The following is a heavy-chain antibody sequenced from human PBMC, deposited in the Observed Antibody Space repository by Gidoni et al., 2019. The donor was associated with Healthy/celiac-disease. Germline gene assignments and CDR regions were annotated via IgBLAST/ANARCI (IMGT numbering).Heavy chain of an antibody. V-gene: IGHV3-48*02. CDR3: ARDGGNCSSTSCYPLYYYGMDV. CDR2: ISSSSSTI. J-gene: IGHJ6*02. CDR1: GLPFSSYS. Sequence: EVQLVESGGGLVQPGGSLRLSCAASGLPFSSYSMNWFRQAPGKGLEWVSYISSSSSTIYYADSVKGRFTISRDNAKNSLYLQMNSLRDEDTAVYYCARDGGNCSSTSCYPLYYYGMDVWGQGTTVTVSS. D-gene: IGHD2-2*01.